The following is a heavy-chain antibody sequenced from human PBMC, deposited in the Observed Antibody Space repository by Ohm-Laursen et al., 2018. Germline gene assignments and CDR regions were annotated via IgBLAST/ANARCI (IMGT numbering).Heavy chain of an antibody. CDR3: SSDSGYKWELRAAGFDF. V-gene: IGHV3-15*01. CDR1: EFTFTNAW. CDR2: IKSKVDGETT. J-gene: IGHJ4*02. D-gene: IGHD1-26*01. Sequence: SLRLSCSASEFTFTNAWMSWVRQAPGKGLEWVARIKSKVDGETTDYAAPVKGRFTISRDDSKKTLHLQMNSLETEDTAVYYCSSDSGYKWELRAAGFDFWGQGTMVTVSS.